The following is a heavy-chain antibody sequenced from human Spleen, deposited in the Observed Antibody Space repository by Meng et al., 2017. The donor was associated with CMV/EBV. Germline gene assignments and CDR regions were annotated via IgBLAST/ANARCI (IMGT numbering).Heavy chain of an antibody. Sequence: SETLSLTCIVSGGSISNHYWSWIRQPPGKGLEWIGYIYYSGTTNYNPSLKSRVTMSVDVSKNQFSLKLSSVTAADTAVYYCARNVYYDFWSGYYPRDYYGMDVWGQGTTVTVSS. CDR1: GGSISNHY. CDR2: IYYSGTT. CDR3: ARNVYYDFWSGYYPRDYYGMDV. J-gene: IGHJ6*02. V-gene: IGHV4-59*11. D-gene: IGHD3-3*01.